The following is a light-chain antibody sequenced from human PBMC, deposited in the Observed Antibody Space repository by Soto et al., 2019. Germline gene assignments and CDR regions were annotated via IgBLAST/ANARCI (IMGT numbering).Light chain of an antibody. Sequence: EIVLTQSPGTLSLSPGERATLXCRASQSVSGDLAWYHHKPGQAPRLLIYDASTRALDTPARFAGSGSGTEFTLTISSLQSEDFAVYYCQQYHKWPAFGQGTKVDIK. V-gene: IGKV3-15*01. CDR1: QSVSGD. CDR3: QQYHKWPA. J-gene: IGKJ1*01. CDR2: DAS.